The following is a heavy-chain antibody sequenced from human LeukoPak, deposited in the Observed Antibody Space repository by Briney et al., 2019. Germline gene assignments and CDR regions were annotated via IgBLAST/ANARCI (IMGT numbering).Heavy chain of an antibody. D-gene: IGHD4-17*01. J-gene: IGHJ4*02. CDR2: ISGSGGST. V-gene: IGHV3-23*01. Sequence: GGSLRLSCAASGFTFSSYAMSWVRQAPGKGLEWVSAISGSGGSTYYADPVKGRFTISRDNAKNSLYLQMNSLRAEDTAVYYCARRAGDYDIDYWGQGTLVTVSS. CDR1: GFTFSSYA. CDR3: ARRAGDYDIDY.